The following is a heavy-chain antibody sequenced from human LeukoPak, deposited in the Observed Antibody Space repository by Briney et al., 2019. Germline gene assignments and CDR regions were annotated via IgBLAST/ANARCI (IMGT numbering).Heavy chain of an antibody. CDR3: ARDFGYGDYFFDD. CDR2: IYTSGST. D-gene: IGHD4-17*01. Sequence: SETLSLTCTVSGGSFSIYYWSWIRQPAGKGLEWIGRIYTSGSTNCNPSLKSRVTMSVDTSKNQFSLKLSSVTAADTAVYYCARDFGYGDYFFDDWGQGTLVTVSS. V-gene: IGHV4-4*07. CDR1: GGSFSIYY. J-gene: IGHJ4*02.